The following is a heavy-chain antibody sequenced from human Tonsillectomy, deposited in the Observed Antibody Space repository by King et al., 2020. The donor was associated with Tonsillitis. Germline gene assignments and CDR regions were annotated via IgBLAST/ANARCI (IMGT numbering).Heavy chain of an antibody. J-gene: IGHJ6*03. CDR3: ARDGDYYYMDV. CDR2: IYSTGST. D-gene: IGHD4-17*01. Sequence: VQLQESGPGLVKPSETLSLTCTVSGGSISRYYWSWIRQPPGKGLEWIGYIYSTGSTNYNPPLKSRVTISVDTSKNQFSLNLSSVTAADTAVYYCARDGDYYYMDVWGKGTTVIVSS. V-gene: IGHV4-59*01. CDR1: GGSISRYY.